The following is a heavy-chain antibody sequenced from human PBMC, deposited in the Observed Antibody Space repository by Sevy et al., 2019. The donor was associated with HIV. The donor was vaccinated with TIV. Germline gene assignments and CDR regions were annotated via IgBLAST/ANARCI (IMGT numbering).Heavy chain of an antibody. Sequence: GGSLRLSCAASGFTVSNNYMSWVRQAPGKGLQWVSVIYSGDSTYYADSVKGRFTISRDNSKNTLYLQKNSLRAEDTAVYYCARLGVYYYDSSGYYTTGNAFDIWGQGTMVTVSS. CDR2: IYSGDST. D-gene: IGHD3-22*01. CDR1: GFTVSNNY. CDR3: ARLGVYYYDSSGYYTTGNAFDI. V-gene: IGHV3-53*01. J-gene: IGHJ3*02.